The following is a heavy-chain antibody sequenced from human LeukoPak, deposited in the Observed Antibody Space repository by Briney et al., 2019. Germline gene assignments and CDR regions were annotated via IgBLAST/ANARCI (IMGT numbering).Heavy chain of an antibody. D-gene: IGHD5-12*01. Sequence: PGRSLRLSCAASGFTFSSYGMHWVRQAPGKGLEWVAVIWYDGSNKYYADSVKGRFTISRDNSKNALYLQMNSLRAEDTAVYYCAREGGPATPGGNYYYGMDVWGQGTTVTVSS. J-gene: IGHJ6*02. CDR2: IWYDGSNK. CDR1: GFTFSSYG. V-gene: IGHV3-33*01. CDR3: AREGGPATPGGNYYYGMDV.